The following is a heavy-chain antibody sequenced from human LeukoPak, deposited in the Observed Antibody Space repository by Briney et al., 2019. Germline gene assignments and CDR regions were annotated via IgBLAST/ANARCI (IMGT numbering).Heavy chain of an antibody. V-gene: IGHV3-21*01. CDR2: ISSSSSYI. J-gene: IGHJ3*02. Sequence: GGSLGLSCAASGFTFSSYSMNWVRQAPGKGLEWVSSISSSSSYIYYADSVKGRFTISRDNAKNSLYLQMNSLRAEDTAVYYCARDPTYSSSWYPGDIWGQGTMVTVSS. CDR1: GFTFSSYS. CDR3: ARDPTYSSSWYPGDI. D-gene: IGHD6-13*01.